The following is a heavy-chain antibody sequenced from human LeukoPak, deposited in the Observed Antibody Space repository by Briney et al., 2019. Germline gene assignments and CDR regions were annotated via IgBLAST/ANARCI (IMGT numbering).Heavy chain of an antibody. CDR2: IYYSGST. CDR3: ARGWERVDY. Sequence: SETLSLTCTVSGGSISSSSYYWSWIRQPPGKGLEWIGYIYYSGSTNYNPSLKSRVTISVDTSKNQFSLKLSSVTAADTAVYYCARGWERVDYWGQGTLVTVSS. D-gene: IGHD4-23*01. V-gene: IGHV4-61*01. CDR1: GGSISSSSYY. J-gene: IGHJ4*02.